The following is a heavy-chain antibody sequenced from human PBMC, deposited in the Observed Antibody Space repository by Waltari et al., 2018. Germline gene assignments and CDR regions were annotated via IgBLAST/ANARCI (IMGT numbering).Heavy chain of an antibody. D-gene: IGHD3-3*01. V-gene: IGHV1-2*02. J-gene: IGHJ4*02. CDR1: GFTDNY. CDR2: INPNSGGT. Sequence: QVQLVQSGTEVKKPGASVRVSCKVFGFTDNYLHWVRQVPGQGIEWMGWINPNSGGTHYVQKFQGRVTMTSDTSINTAYMELSSLRSDDTAVYYCARRYPGIRSGYPLDHWGQGTLVIVSS. CDR3: ARRYPGIRSGYPLDH.